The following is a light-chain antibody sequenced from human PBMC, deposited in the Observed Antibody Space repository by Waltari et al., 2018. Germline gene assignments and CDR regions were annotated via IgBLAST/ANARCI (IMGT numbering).Light chain of an antibody. CDR1: SSDVGSSNL. CDR2: AAS. Sequence: QCALTQPASVSGSPGQSITIPCTGTSSDVGSSNLLSWYQQHPGKAPKLIIYAASKRPSGVSNRFSGSKSGNTASLTISGLQAEDEADYYCSSYAGNCNLVVFGGGTKLTVL. J-gene: IGLJ2*01. V-gene: IGLV2-23*01. CDR3: SSYAGNCNLVV.